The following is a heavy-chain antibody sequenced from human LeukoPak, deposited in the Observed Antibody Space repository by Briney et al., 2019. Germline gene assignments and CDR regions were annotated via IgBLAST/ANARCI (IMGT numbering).Heavy chain of an antibody. J-gene: IGHJ4*02. CDR2: INPNNGGT. CDR3: TRESGSYHGNDF. D-gene: IGHD1-26*01. Sequence: GAPVKVSCTASEYTFTGYYMHWVRQAPGQGLEWMGRINPNNGGTNYAQKFQGRVTMTGDTSISTAYMELSSLRSDDTAVYYCTRESGSYHGNDFWGQGTLVTVSS. CDR1: EYTFTGYY. V-gene: IGHV1-2*06.